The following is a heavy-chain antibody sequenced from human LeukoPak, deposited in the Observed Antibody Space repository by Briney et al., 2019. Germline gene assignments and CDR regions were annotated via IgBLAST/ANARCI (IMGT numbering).Heavy chain of an antibody. V-gene: IGHV4-59*12. CDR1: GGSISSYY. CDR2: IYYSGST. CDR3: ARDAFDI. Sequence: SETLSLTCTVSGGSISSYYWSWIRQPPGKGLEWIGYIYYSGSTYYNPSLKSRVTISVDTSKNQFSLKLSSVTAADTAVYYCARDAFDIWGQGTMVTVSS. J-gene: IGHJ3*02.